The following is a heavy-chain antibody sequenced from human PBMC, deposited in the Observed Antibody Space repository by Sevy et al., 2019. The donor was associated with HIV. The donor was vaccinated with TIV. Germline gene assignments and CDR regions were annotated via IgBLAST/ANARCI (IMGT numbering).Heavy chain of an antibody. CDR3: AREKSTVTSAPYSFDH. CDR1: GGSITSGDYF. CDR2: IYYTGST. V-gene: IGHV4-30-4*01. Sequence: SETLSLTCTVSGGSITSGDYFWSWIRQPPGKGLEWIGYIYYTGSTYYNPSLKSRVAISVDKSKSQFSLKLSSVTAADTAVYYCAREKSTVTSAPYSFDHWGQGTLVTVSS. D-gene: IGHD4-4*01. J-gene: IGHJ4*02.